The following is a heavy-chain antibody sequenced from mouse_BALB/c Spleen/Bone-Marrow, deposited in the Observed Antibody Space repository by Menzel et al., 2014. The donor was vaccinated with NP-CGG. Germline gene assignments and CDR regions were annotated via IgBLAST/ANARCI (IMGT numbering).Heavy chain of an antibody. CDR1: GFNIKDTY. J-gene: IGHJ3*01. CDR3: ARYNYGSSQFAY. CDR2: IDPANGNT. D-gene: IGHD1-1*01. Sequence: EVQLVESGAELVKPGASVKLSCTASGFNIKDTYVHWVKQRPEQGLEWIGRIDPANGNTKYDPKFQGKATITADTSSNTAYLQLSSLTSEDTAVYYCARYNYGSSQFAYWGQGTLVTVSA. V-gene: IGHV14-3*02.